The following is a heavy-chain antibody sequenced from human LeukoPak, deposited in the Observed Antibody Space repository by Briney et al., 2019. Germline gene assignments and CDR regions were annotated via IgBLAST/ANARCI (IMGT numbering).Heavy chain of an antibody. CDR1: GYTFTSYG. V-gene: IGHV1-46*01. D-gene: IGHD3-10*01. CDR2: INPSGGST. Sequence: GASVKVSCKASGYTFTSYGISWVRQAPGQGLEWMGIINPSGGSTSYAQKFQGRVTMTRDTSTSTVYMELSSLRSEDTAVYYCARVRITMVRGVYNWFDPWGQGTLVTVSS. J-gene: IGHJ5*02. CDR3: ARVRITMVRGVYNWFDP.